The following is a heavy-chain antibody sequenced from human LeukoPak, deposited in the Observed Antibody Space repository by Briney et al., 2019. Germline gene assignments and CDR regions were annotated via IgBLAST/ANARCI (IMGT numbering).Heavy chain of an antibody. Sequence: GASVKVSCKASGGXFSSYGISWVRQAPGQGLEWMGGIIPLFGTANYAQKFQGRLTISADESTSAVYTELTSLRSEDTAVYYCARVASGNNYGAKFDFWGQGTLVTVSS. CDR2: IIPLFGTA. D-gene: IGHD5-18*01. J-gene: IGHJ4*02. CDR1: GGXFSSYG. V-gene: IGHV1-69*13. CDR3: ARVASGNNYGAKFDF.